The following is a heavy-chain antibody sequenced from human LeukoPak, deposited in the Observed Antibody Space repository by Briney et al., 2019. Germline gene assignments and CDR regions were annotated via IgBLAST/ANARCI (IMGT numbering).Heavy chain of an antibody. Sequence: GSLRLSCAASGFTFSSYGMHWVRQAPGKGLEWVAVISYDGSNKDYADSVKGRFTISRDNSKNTLYLQMNSLRAEDTAVYYCAKDLSLVGATRYGNFYYYYGMDVWGQGTTVTVSS. CDR1: GFTFSSYG. D-gene: IGHD1-26*01. J-gene: IGHJ6*02. V-gene: IGHV3-30*18. CDR2: ISYDGSNK. CDR3: AKDLSLVGATRYGNFYYYYGMDV.